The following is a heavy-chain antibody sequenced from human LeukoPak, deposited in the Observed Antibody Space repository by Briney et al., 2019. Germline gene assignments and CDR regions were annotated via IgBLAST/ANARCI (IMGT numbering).Heavy chain of an antibody. CDR2: IKSKIDGGTA. CDR1: GFTFINAW. D-gene: IGHD4/OR15-4a*01. Sequence: GGSLRLSCATSGFTFINAWMTWVRQAPGKGLEWVGRIKSKIDGGTADYAAPVKGRFTISRDDSKNTLYLQVISLKSEDTAVYYCTRRDRNYGDLDYWGQGTLVTVSS. J-gene: IGHJ4*02. V-gene: IGHV3-15*01. CDR3: TRRDRNYGDLDY.